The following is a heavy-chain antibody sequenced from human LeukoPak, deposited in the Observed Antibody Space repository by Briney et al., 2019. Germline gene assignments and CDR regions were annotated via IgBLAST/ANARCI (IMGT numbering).Heavy chain of an antibody. D-gene: IGHD1-26*01. CDR2: ISYEGSKQ. CDR3: AKDGPRYSGTYCDY. Sequence: GGSLRLSCAPSGFPFNSHCMHWVRQAPGKGLEWLAVISYEGSKQYYADSVKGRFTISRDSSNNTLYLQMNSLRVEDTAVYYCAKDGPRYSGTYCDYWGQGTLGTVSS. CDR1: GFPFNSHC. J-gene: IGHJ4*02. V-gene: IGHV3-30*18.